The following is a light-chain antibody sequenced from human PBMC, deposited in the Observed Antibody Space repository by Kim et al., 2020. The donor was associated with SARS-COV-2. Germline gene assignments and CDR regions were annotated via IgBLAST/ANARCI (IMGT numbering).Light chain of an antibody. Sequence: ASVGDRVTSTCRASQSIYSYVAWYQQKPGNVPKILIYKASTLESGVPSRFSGSESGTEFTLTISSLQPDDFATYYCQQFYTYPITFGQGTRLEIK. J-gene: IGKJ5*01. CDR1: QSIYSY. CDR3: QQFYTYPIT. V-gene: IGKV1-5*03. CDR2: KAS.